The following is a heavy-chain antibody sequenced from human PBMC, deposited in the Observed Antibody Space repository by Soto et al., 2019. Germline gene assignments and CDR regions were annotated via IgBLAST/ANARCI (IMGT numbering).Heavy chain of an antibody. Sequence: ASVKVSCKASGYTFTSYGISWVRQAPGQGLEWMGWISAYNGNTNYAQKLQGRVTMTTDTSTSTAYMELRSLRSDYTAVYYCARDGYDYYYGMDVWGQGTTVTVSS. CDR1: GYTFTSYG. CDR2: ISAYNGNT. V-gene: IGHV1-18*04. J-gene: IGHJ6*02. CDR3: ARDGYDYYYGMDV. D-gene: IGHD5-12*01.